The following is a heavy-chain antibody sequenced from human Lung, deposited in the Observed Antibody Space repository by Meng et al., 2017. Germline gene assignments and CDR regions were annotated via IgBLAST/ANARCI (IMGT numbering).Heavy chain of an antibody. J-gene: IGHJ4*02. Sequence: QVQLQESGPVLLKPSGTLSLTCAVSGGSIRSDNWWSWVRQPPGKGLEWIGEIYHSGSTNYNPSLKSRITISVDKPKNQFSLTLSSVTAADTAVYYCTKNDFYCLGYWGQGTLVTVSS. D-gene: IGHD2-21*01. CDR2: IYHSGST. V-gene: IGHV4-4*02. CDR3: TKNDFYCLGY. CDR1: GGSIRSDNW.